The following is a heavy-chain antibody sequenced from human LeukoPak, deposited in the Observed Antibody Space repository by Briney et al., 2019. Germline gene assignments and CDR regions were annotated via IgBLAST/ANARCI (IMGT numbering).Heavy chain of an antibody. Sequence: PSETLSLTCTVSGGSISSYYWSWIRQPPGKGLEWIGYIYYSGSTNYNPSLKSRVTISVDTSKNQFSLKLSSVTAADTAVYYCARDSRLGAAAGTYYFDYWGQGTLVTVSS. CDR1: GGSISSYY. CDR2: IYYSGST. J-gene: IGHJ4*02. CDR3: ARDSRLGAAAGTYYFDY. V-gene: IGHV4-59*01. D-gene: IGHD6-13*01.